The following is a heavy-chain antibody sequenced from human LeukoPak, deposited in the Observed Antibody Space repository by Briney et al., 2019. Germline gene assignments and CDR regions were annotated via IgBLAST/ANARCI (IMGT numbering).Heavy chain of an antibody. V-gene: IGHV4-59*01. CDR3: ARVVVATDYYGMDV. CDR1: GGSISSYY. D-gene: IGHD5-12*01. J-gene: IGHJ6*02. CDR2: IYYSGST. Sequence: PSETLSLTCTVSGGSISSYYWSWIRQPPGKGLEWIGYIYYSGSTNYNPSLKSRVTISVDTSKNQFSLKLSSVTAADTAVYYCARVVVATDYYGMDVWGQGNTVTVYS.